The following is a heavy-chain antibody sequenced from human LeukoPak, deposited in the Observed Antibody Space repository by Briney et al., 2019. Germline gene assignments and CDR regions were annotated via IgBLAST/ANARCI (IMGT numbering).Heavy chain of an antibody. Sequence: PGGSLRLSCAASGFTFSSYVMSWVRQAPGKGLEWVSAISGSGGSTYYADSVKGRFTISRDNSKNTLYLQMNSLRAEDTAVYYCAKAGSDYVWGSYRPGFFDYWGQGTLVTVSS. CDR3: AKAGSDYVWGSYRPGFFDY. CDR1: GFTFSSYV. V-gene: IGHV3-23*01. CDR2: ISGSGGST. D-gene: IGHD3-16*02. J-gene: IGHJ4*02.